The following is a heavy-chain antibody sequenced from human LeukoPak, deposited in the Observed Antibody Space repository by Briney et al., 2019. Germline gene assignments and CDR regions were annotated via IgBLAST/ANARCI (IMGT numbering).Heavy chain of an antibody. CDR2: ISSSSSYI. Sequence: GGSLRLSCAASGFTFSSYAMSWVRQAPGKGLEWVSSISSSSSYIYYADSVKGRFTISRDNAKNSLYLQMNSLRAEDTAVYYCAREGVSSTSFDAFDIWGQGTMVTVSS. J-gene: IGHJ3*02. CDR1: GFTFSSYA. CDR3: AREGVSSTSFDAFDI. V-gene: IGHV3-21*01. D-gene: IGHD2-2*01.